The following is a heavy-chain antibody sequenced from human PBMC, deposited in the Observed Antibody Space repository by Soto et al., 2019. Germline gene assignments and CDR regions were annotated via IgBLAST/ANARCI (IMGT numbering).Heavy chain of an antibody. Sequence: SETLSRTCSVSGDSITSYYWSWIRQPPGKGLEWIAYIYYTGSTNYNPSLKSRVTLSVDTSKNQFSLKLTSVTAADTAVYYCARAPLYYENSGLLDPYYGMDVWGQGTTVTVSS. CDR3: ARAPLYYENSGLLDPYYGMDV. D-gene: IGHD3-22*01. J-gene: IGHJ6*02. CDR1: GDSITSYY. CDR2: IYYTGST. V-gene: IGHV4-59*12.